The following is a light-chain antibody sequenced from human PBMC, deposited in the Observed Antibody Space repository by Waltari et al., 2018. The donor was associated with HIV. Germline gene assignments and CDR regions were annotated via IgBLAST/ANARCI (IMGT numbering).Light chain of an antibody. V-gene: IGKV3-15*01. Sequence: VMTQSPATLSVSPGERATLSCRASQSVSSNLAWYQQKPGQAPRLLIYDASTRATGIPARFSGSGFGTDFTLTISSLHSEDFAVYYGQQYSNWPYTFGQGTKLDIK. CDR1: QSVSSN. J-gene: IGKJ2*01. CDR3: QQYSNWPYT. CDR2: DAS.